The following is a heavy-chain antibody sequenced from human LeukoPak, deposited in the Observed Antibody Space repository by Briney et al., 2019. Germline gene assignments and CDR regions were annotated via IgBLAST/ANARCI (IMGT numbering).Heavy chain of an antibody. V-gene: IGHV3-23*01. CDR2: ISGSGVST. J-gene: IGHJ4*02. CDR3: ARGFGLRYFDWLLYSYFDY. D-gene: IGHD3-9*01. Sequence: PGGSLRLSCAASGFRFSSYAMSWVRQAPGKGLEWVSAISGSGVSTYYADSVKGRFTISRDNAKNSLYLQMNSLRAEDTAVYYCARGFGLRYFDWLLYSYFDYWGQGTLVTVSS. CDR1: GFRFSSYA.